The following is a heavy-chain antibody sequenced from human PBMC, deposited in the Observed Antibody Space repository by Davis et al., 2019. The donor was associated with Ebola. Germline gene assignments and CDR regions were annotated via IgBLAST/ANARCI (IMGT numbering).Heavy chain of an antibody. D-gene: IGHD5-18*01. Sequence: HSQTLSLTCDISGDSVSSNSGAWNWIRQSPSRGLEWLGRTYYMSKWYNDYAPSVIGRISINPDTSKNQFSLQLNSVTPEDTALYYCTRGWLRGGMDVWGEGTTVTV. CDR3: TRGWLRGGMDV. CDR1: GDSVSSNSGA. J-gene: IGHJ6*02. CDR2: TYYMSKWYN. V-gene: IGHV6-1*01.